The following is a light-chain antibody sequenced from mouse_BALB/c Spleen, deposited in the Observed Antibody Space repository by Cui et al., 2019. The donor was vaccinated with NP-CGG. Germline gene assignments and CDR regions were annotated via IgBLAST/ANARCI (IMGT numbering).Light chain of an antibody. Sequence: VVTQESALTTSPGETVTLTCRSSTGAVTTSNYANWVQEKPDHLFTGLIGGTNNRAPGVPARFSGSLIGDKAALTITGAQTEDEAIYFCVLWYSNHWVFGGGTKLTVL. CDR2: GTN. V-gene: IGLV1*01. CDR3: VLWYSNHWV. CDR1: TGAVTTSNY. J-gene: IGLJ1*01.